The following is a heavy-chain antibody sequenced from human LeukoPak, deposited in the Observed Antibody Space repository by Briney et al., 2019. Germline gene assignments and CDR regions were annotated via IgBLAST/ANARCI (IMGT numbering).Heavy chain of an antibody. D-gene: IGHD2-15*01. CDR3: ARDGGFCSGGFCYRLFDP. J-gene: IGHJ5*02. Sequence: PGGSLRLSCAASGFTFSSHNMVWVRQPPGKGLEWISYISDSSITMYYADSVKGRFTISRDNAKNSLYLQMNSLSAEDTAVYYCARDGGFCSGGFCYRLFDPWGQGTLVTVSS. CDR2: ISDSSITM. CDR1: GFTFSSHN. V-gene: IGHV3-48*04.